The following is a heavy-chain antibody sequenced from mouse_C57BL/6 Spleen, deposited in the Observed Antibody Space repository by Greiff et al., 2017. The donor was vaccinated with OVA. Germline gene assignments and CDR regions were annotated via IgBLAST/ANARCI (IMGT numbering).Heavy chain of an antibody. V-gene: IGHV5-4*01. CDR2: ISDGGSYT. CDR3: ARESEPPLLRFFDY. Sequence: EVQLQESGGGLVKPGGSLKLSCAASGFTFSSYAMSWVRQTPEKRLEWVATISDGGSYTYYPDNVKGRFTISRDNAKNNLYLQMSHLKSEDTAMYYCARESEPPLLRFFDYWGQGTTLTVSS. D-gene: IGHD1-1*01. CDR1: GFTFSSYA. J-gene: IGHJ2*01.